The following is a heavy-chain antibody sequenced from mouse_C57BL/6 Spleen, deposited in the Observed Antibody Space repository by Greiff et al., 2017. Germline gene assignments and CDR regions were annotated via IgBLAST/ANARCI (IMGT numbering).Heavy chain of an antibody. D-gene: IGHD2-12*01. Sequence: QVQLKESGPELVKPGASVKISCKASGYAFSSSWMNWVKQRPGKGLEWIGRIYPGDGDTNYNGKFKGKATLTADKSSSTAYMQLSSLTSEASAVSFCARGHSARFDYWCQGTTLTVSS. V-gene: IGHV1-82*01. CDR3: ARGHSARFDY. CDR1: GYAFSSSW. J-gene: IGHJ2*01. CDR2: IYPGDGDT.